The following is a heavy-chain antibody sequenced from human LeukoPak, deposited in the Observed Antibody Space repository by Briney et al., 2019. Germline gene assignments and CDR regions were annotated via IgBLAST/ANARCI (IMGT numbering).Heavy chain of an antibody. Sequence: GRSLRLSCAASGFIFSNFAMHWVRQAPGKGLDWVAVISYDGGDKFYADSVKGRFTISRDNSKNTLYLQMDSLRTEDAAVYYCARDPGCSSSSCSSNWLGPWGQGTQVTVSS. CDR1: GFIFSNFA. CDR3: ARDPGCSSSSCSSNWLGP. D-gene: IGHD2-2*01. V-gene: IGHV3-30*01. J-gene: IGHJ5*02. CDR2: ISYDGGDK.